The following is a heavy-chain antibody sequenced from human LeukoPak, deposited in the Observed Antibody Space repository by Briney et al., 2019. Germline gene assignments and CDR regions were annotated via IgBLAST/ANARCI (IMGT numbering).Heavy chain of an antibody. D-gene: IGHD1-26*01. CDR1: GGSISSGGYY. V-gene: IGHV4-31*03. CDR2: IYYSGST. J-gene: IGHJ5*02. Sequence: SETLSLTCTVSGGSISSGGYYWSWIRQHPGKGLEWIGYIYYSGSTYYNPSLKSRVTISVDTSKNQFSLKLSSVTAADTAVYYCARVATQKRGRWFDPWGQGTLVTVSS. CDR3: ARVATQKRGRWFDP.